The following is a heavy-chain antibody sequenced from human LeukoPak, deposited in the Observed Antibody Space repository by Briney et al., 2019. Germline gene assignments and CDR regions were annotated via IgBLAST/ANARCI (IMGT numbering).Heavy chain of an antibody. CDR1: GFTFDDYA. CDR2: ISWNSGSI. V-gene: IGHV3-9*01. J-gene: IGHJ5*02. D-gene: IGHD3-10*01. CDR3: AKTRGANWFDP. Sequence: GGSLRLSCAASGFTFDDYAMHWVRQAPGKGLEWVSGISWNSGSIGYADSVKGRFTISRDNAKNTLYLQMNSLRAEDTALYYCAKTRGANWFDPWGQGTLVTVSS.